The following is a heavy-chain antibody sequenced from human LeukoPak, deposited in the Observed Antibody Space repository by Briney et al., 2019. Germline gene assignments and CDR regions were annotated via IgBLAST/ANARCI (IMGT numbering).Heavy chain of an antibody. CDR3: ARAGVSADIVVVPAAMPSDY. V-gene: IGHV1-8*01. J-gene: IGHJ4*02. CDR1: GYTFTSYD. D-gene: IGHD2-2*01. CDR2: MNPNSGNT. Sequence: ASVKVSCKASGYTFTSYDINWVRQATGQGLEWMGWMNPNSGNTGYAQKFQGRVTMTRNTSISTAYMELSSLRSEDTAVYYCARAGVSADIVVVPAAMPSDYWGQGTLVTVSS.